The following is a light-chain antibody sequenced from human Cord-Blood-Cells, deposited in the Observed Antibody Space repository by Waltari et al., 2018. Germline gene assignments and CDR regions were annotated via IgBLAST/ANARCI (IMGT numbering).Light chain of an antibody. CDR2: QDS. CDR3: QAWDSSTAVV. Sequence: SYALTQPPSVSVSPGQTASITCSGDKLGDTYACWYQQKPGQSPVLVIYQDSKRPSGIPERFSGSNSGNTATLTISGTQAMDEADYYCQAWDSSTAVVFGGGTKLTVL. V-gene: IGLV3-1*01. J-gene: IGLJ2*01. CDR1: KLGDTY.